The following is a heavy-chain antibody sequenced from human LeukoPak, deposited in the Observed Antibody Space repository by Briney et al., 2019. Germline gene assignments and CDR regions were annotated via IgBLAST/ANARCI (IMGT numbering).Heavy chain of an antibody. J-gene: IGHJ6*03. CDR2: INPNSGGT. Sequence: ASVKVSCKASGYTFTGYYMHWVRQAPGQGLEWMGWINPNSGGTNYAQKFQGRVTMTRDTSISTAYMELSRLRSDDTAVYYCARDSVLRFLEYIPDHYYYYMDVWGKGTTVTVSS. CDR1: GYTFTGYY. CDR3: ARDSVLRFLEYIPDHYYYYMDV. D-gene: IGHD3-3*01. V-gene: IGHV1-2*02.